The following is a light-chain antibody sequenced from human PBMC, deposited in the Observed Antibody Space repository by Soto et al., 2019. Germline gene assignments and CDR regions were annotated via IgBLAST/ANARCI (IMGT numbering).Light chain of an antibody. CDR3: QQYGNSPWT. Sequence: DIVMTQSPLSLPVTPGEPASISCRSSQSLLHSNGYNYLDWYLQKPGQSPQLLIYGASSRATGTPDRFSGSGSGTDFTLTISRLEPEDFAVYYCQQYGNSPWTFGQGTKVDI. CDR2: GAS. V-gene: IGKV2-28*01. CDR1: QSLLHSNGYNY. J-gene: IGKJ1*01.